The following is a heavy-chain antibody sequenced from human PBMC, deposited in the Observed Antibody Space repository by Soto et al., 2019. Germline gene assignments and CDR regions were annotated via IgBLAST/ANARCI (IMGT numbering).Heavy chain of an antibody. D-gene: IGHD5-12*01. Sequence: GGSLRLSCAASGFTFSSYAMHWVRQAPGKGLEWVAVISYDGSNKYYADSVKGRFTISRDNSKNTLYLQMNSLRAEDTAVYYCARSPGRDGYNHFDYWGQGTLVTVSS. CDR3: ARSPGRDGYNHFDY. V-gene: IGHV3-30-3*01. J-gene: IGHJ4*02. CDR1: GFTFSSYA. CDR2: ISYDGSNK.